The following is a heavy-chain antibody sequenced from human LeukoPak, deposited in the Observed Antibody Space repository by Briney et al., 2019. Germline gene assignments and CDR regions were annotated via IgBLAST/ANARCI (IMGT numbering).Heavy chain of an antibody. D-gene: IGHD1-26*01. CDR2: IYYSGST. Sequence: MSSETLSLTCTVSIYSISSAYYWAWIRQPPGKGLEWIGSIYYSGSTYYNPSLKSRVTISVDTSKNQFSLKLSSVTAADTAVYYCARHVGANAPEWIDYWGQGTLVTVSS. V-gene: IGHV4-38-2*02. CDR3: ARHVGANAPEWIDY. J-gene: IGHJ4*02. CDR1: IYSISSAYY.